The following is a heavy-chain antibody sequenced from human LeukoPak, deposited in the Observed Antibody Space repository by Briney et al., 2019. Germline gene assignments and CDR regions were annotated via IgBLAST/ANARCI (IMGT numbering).Heavy chain of an antibody. CDR3: ARGKYSSSWPHHFDY. D-gene: IGHD6-13*01. Sequence: GASVKVSCKASGYTFTGYYMHWVRQAPGQGLEWMGWINPNSGGTNYAQKFQGRVTMTRDTSISTAYMELSRLRSDDTAVYYCARGKYSSSWPHHFDYWGQGTLVTVSS. V-gene: IGHV1-2*02. J-gene: IGHJ4*02. CDR1: GYTFTGYY. CDR2: INPNSGGT.